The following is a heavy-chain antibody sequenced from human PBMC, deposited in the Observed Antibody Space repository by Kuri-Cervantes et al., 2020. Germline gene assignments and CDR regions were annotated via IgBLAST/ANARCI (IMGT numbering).Heavy chain of an antibody. CDR1: GFTFSNAW. CDR3: ARDSSRVPAPIPYSYYGMDV. CDR2: ISSSTTDI. V-gene: IGHV3-21*01. J-gene: IGHJ6*02. Sequence: GESLKISCAASGFTFSNAWMSWVRQAPGKGLEWVSSISSSTTDIQYADSVKGRFTLSRDNAKNSLYLQMNSLRAEDTAVYYCARDSSRVPAPIPYSYYGMDVWGQGTTVTVSS. D-gene: IGHD2-2*01.